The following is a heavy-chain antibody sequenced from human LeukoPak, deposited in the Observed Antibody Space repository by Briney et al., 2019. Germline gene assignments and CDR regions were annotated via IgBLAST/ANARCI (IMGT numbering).Heavy chain of an antibody. Sequence: SETLSLTCAVYGGSFSGYYWSWIRQPPGKGLEGIGEINHSGSTNYNPSLKSRVTISVDTSKNQFSLKLSSVTAADTAVYYCARVRRYCSGGSCYSYGMDVWGKGTTVTVSS. V-gene: IGHV4-34*01. D-gene: IGHD2-15*01. CDR2: INHSGST. CDR1: GGSFSGYY. CDR3: ARVRRYCSGGSCYSYGMDV. J-gene: IGHJ6*04.